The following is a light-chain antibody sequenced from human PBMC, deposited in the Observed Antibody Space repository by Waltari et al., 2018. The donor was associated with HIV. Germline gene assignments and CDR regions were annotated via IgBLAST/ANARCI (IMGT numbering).Light chain of an antibody. CDR3: AAWGDNLSGPVL. Sequence: QSVLTQPPSASRTPGQRVTISCSASSSTVHWYQQFPGTAPKLLLHRNNQRPSGVPDRFSGSKSGTSASLAISGLRSEDEADYYCAAWGDNLSGPVLFGGGTKLTVL. V-gene: IGLV1-47*01. CDR1: SST. J-gene: IGLJ2*01. CDR2: RNN.